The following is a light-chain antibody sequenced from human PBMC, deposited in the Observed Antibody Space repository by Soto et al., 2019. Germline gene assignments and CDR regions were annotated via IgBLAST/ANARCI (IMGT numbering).Light chain of an antibody. Sequence: EIVWTHSPGTLSFSPVEISTISFRASQSVSSSHLAWYQHKPGQAPRLLIYAASSRATGSPDRFSGGGSGTDFTLTISRLEPEDFAVYYCQKYGYSPINCGQGKRREIK. CDR3: QKYGYSPIN. V-gene: IGKV3-20*01. CDR1: QSVSSSH. CDR2: AAS. J-gene: IGKJ5*01.